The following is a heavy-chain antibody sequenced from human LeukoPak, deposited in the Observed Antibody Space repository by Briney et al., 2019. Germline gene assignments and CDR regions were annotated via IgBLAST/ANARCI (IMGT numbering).Heavy chain of an antibody. CDR2: INHSGST. CDR3: ARHAGYSYGYSGVFDY. J-gene: IGHJ4*02. V-gene: IGHV4-34*01. CDR1: GGSFSGYY. Sequence: SETPSLTCAVYGGSFSGYYWSWIRQPPGKGLEWIGEINHSGSTNYNPSLKSRVTISVDTSKNQFSLKLSSVTAADTAVYYCARHAGYSYGYSGVFDYWGQGTLVTVSS. D-gene: IGHD5-18*01.